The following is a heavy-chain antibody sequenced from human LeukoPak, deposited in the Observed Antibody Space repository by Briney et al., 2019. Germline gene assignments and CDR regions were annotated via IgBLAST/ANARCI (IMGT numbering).Heavy chain of an antibody. Sequence: ASVKVSCKASGYTFTNYDFNWVRQATGQGLEWMGWMNPNSGATGYAQKFQGRVTMARDTSINTAYMELSSLRSEDTAVYYCARWLVRGSRSSYFDYWGQGTLVTVSS. CDR1: GYTFTNYD. D-gene: IGHD6-6*01. J-gene: IGHJ4*02. CDR2: MNPNSGAT. V-gene: IGHV1-8*01. CDR3: ARWLVRGSRSSYFDY.